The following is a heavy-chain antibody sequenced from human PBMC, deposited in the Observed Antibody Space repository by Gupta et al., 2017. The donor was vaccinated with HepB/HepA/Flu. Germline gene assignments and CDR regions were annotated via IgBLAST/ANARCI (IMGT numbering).Heavy chain of an antibody. V-gene: IGHV3-30-3*01. Sequence: QVQVVESGGGVVQPGGSLRLSCAVSLFNFRGYSMHWVRQAPGKGLEWVAVISSNGGRQFYAGSVKGRFTISRDNSKNTLYLQMNSLRTEDTSIYYCARERQLTAWYFDFWGQGTLVTVSS. CDR2: ISSNGGRQ. J-gene: IGHJ4*02. CDR1: LFNFRGYS. D-gene: IGHD1-1*01. CDR3: ARERQLTAWYFDF.